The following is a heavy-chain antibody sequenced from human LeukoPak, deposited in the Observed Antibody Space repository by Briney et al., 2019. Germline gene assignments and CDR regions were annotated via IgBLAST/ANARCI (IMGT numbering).Heavy chain of an antibody. V-gene: IGHV3-53*01. J-gene: IGHJ6*03. CDR1: GFTVSSNY. D-gene: IGHD3-10*01. CDR2: IYSGGST. CDR3: ASGSGSYRTPYYYMGV. Sequence: GGSLRLSCAASGFTVSSNYMSWVRQAPGKGLEWVSVIYSGGSTYYADSVKGRFTISRDNSKNTLYLQMNSLRAEDTAVYYCASGSGSYRTPYYYMGVWGIGTTVTVSS.